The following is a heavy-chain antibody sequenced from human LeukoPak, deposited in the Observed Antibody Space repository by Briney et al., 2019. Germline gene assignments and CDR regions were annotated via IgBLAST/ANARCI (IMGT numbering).Heavy chain of an antibody. D-gene: IGHD3-3*01. J-gene: IGHJ5*02. CDR2: INHSGST. Sequence: SETLSLTCAVYGGSFSGYYWSWIRQPPGKGLEWIGEINHSGSTNYNPSLKSRVTISVDTSKNQFSLKLSSVTAADTAVYYCARGLPPLRFLEWSWFDPWGQGTLVTVSS. CDR1: GGSFSGYY. V-gene: IGHV4-34*01. CDR3: ARGLPPLRFLEWSWFDP.